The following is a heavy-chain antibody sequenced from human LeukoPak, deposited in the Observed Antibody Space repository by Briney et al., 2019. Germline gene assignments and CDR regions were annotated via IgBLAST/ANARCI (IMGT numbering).Heavy chain of an antibody. CDR1: GYTFSRYG. CDR3: ARERGIDYGDSGYMDV. D-gene: IGHD4-17*01. Sequence: EASVKVSCKTSGYTFSRYGISWVRQAPGQGLEWMGWITAYNGNTNYAQKFQGRVTMTTEKSTSTAYMELRSLRSDDTAVYYCARERGIDYGDSGYMDVWGKGTTVTVSS. CDR2: ITAYNGNT. V-gene: IGHV1-18*01. J-gene: IGHJ6*03.